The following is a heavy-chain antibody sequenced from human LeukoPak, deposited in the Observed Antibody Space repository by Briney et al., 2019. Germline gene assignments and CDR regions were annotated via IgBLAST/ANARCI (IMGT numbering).Heavy chain of an antibody. V-gene: IGHV4-34*01. CDR3: AGNLVGASLGRGYYYGMDV. J-gene: IGHJ6*02. D-gene: IGHD1-26*01. CDR2: INHSGST. Sequence: SETLSLTCAVYGGSFSGYYWSWMRQPPGKGLEWVGEINHSGSTNYNPSIKSRVTISVDTSKNQFSLKLSSMTAADRAVYYCAGNLVGASLGRGYYYGMDVWGQGTTVTVSS. CDR1: GGSFSGYY.